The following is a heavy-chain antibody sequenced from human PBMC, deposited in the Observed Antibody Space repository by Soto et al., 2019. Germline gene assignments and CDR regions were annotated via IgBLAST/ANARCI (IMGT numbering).Heavy chain of an antibody. J-gene: IGHJ4*02. D-gene: IGHD2-15*01. CDR2: IWDDGGNK. V-gene: IGHV3-33*03. Sequence: GGSLRLSCAASGFTFGIYGMHWVRQAPGKGLEWVAVIWDDGGNKIYADSVKGRFTISRDNSRNILYLEMNSLRAEDTAVYYCATDRGSSPFDYWGQGTLVTVSS. CDR1: GFTFGIYG. CDR3: ATDRGSSPFDY.